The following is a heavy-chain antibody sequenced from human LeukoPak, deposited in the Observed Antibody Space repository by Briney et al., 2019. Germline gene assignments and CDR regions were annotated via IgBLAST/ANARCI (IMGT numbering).Heavy chain of an antibody. D-gene: IGHD3-22*01. CDR1: GFTFSSYA. CDR2: IIGSGGST. V-gene: IGHV3-23*01. J-gene: IGHJ4*02. CDR3: AKDWASYDSSGYIGDY. Sequence: GGCLRLSCAASGFTFSSYAMSWVRQAPGKGLEWVSAIIGSGGSTYYADSVKGRFTISRDNSKNTLYLQMNSLRTEDTAVHYCAKDWASYDSSGYIGDYRGQGTLVTVSS.